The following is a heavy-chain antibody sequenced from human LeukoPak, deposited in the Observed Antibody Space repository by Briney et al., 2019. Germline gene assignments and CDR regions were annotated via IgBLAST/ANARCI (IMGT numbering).Heavy chain of an antibody. CDR1: GYTLTVYY. CDR3: ARDQTAATGIFDY. Sequence: GVSVKVSCKASGYTLTVYYIHWVRQAPGQGLEWMGIINPSGGRTPSGGSTSYAQKFQGRVTMTRDTSTSTVYMELSSLRSEDTAVYYCARDQTAATGIFDYWGQGTLVTVSS. J-gene: IGHJ4*02. D-gene: IGHD6-13*01. CDR2: INPSGGRTPSGGST. V-gene: IGHV1-46*01.